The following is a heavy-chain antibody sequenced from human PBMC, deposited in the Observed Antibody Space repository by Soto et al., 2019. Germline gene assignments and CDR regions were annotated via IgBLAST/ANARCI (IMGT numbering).Heavy chain of an antibody. V-gene: IGHV3-33*01. D-gene: IGHD3-16*02. J-gene: IGHJ4*02. CDR2: IWYDGSNK. Sequence: GGSLRLSCAASGFTFSSYGMHWVRQAPGKGLEWVAVIWYDGSNKYYADSVKGRFTISRDNSKNTLYLQMNSLRAEDTAVYYCARAGPPYDYIWGSYPYYFDYWGQGTLVTVSS. CDR3: ARAGPPYDYIWGSYPYYFDY. CDR1: GFTFSSYG.